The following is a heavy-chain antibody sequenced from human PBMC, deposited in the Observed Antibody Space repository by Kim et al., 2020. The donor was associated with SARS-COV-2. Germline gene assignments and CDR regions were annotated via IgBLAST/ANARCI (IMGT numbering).Heavy chain of an antibody. CDR2: IKSKTDGGTT. D-gene: IGHD2-2*01. Sequence: GGSLRLSCAASGFTFSNAWMSWVRQAPGKGLEWVGRIKSKTDGGTTDYAAPVKGRFTISRDDSKNTLYPQMNSLKTEDTAVYYCTIEYCSSTSCYGSRYYYCYGMDVWGQGTTVTVSS. CDR1: GFTFSNAW. J-gene: IGHJ6*02. V-gene: IGHV3-15*01. CDR3: TIEYCSSTSCYGSRYYYCYGMDV.